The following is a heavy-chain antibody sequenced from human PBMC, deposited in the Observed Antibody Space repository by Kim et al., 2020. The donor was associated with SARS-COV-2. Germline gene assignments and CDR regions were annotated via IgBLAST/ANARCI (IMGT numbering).Heavy chain of an antibody. J-gene: IGHJ4*02. CDR3: AKDIGGREIPTGPFDA. CDR1: GFTFDEYA. CDR2: ITWDSGWI. Sequence: GGSLRLSCAASGFTFDEYAMHWVRQAPGKGLEWVAGITWDSGWIKYADSVEGRFTISRDNAKNSLSLRMDSLTPEDTALYYCAKDIGGREIPTGPFDAWGQGTLVTVSS. D-gene: IGHD3-16*01. V-gene: IGHV3-9*01.